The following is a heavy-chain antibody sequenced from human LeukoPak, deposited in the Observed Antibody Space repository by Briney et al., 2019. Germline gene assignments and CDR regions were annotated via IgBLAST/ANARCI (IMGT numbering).Heavy chain of an antibody. CDR3: AKVATPYYYYSSCYSFYFEY. Sequence: GGSLRLSCAASGFTFDDYAMQWVRQAPGKGLEWVSLISWDGGSTYYADSVKGRFTISRDNSKNSLCREMNSLRAKETAFYYCAKVATPYYYYSSCYSFYFEYWGQGTLVTVSS. CDR2: ISWDGGST. CDR1: GFTFDDYA. V-gene: IGHV3-43D*04. D-gene: IGHD3-22*01. J-gene: IGHJ4*02.